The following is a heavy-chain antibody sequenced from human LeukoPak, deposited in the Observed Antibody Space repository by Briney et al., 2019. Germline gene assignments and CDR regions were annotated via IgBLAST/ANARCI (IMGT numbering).Heavy chain of an antibody. CDR2: ISSSGSTI. J-gene: IGHJ1*01. D-gene: IGHD6-19*01. V-gene: IGHV3-48*03. Sequence: GGSLRLSCAASGFTFSSYEMNWVRQAPGKGLEWVSYISSSGSTIYYADSVEGRFTISRDNAKNSLYLQMNSLRAEDTAVYYCARVSSGWPHFQHWGQGTLVTVSS. CDR3: ARVSSGWPHFQH. CDR1: GFTFSSYE.